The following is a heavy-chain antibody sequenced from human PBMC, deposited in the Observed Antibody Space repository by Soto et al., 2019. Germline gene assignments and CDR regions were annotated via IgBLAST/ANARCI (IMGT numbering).Heavy chain of an antibody. CDR2: LNPYSGAT. V-gene: IGHV1-2*02. D-gene: IGHD4-4*01. Sequence: QVQLVQSGADVRKTGASVKVSCKASGYPFSENHIHWVRQAPGQGLEWMGWLNPYSGATKYAHKFQGRVTMTRDTSISTSYMEVNGLKSDDTAFYYCATARRGTVRLLADWGQGTLVTVSS. J-gene: IGHJ4*01. CDR1: GYPFSENH. CDR3: ATARRGTVRLLAD.